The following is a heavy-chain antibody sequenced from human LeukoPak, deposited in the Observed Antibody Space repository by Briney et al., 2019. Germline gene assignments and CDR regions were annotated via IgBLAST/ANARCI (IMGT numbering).Heavy chain of an antibody. D-gene: IGHD3-10*01. V-gene: IGHV3-15*01. Sequence: GGSLRLSCAASGFTFTNAWMTWVRQPPGKGLEWVGRIKSKTDGGTTDYAAPVKGRFTISRDDSKNTLYLQMNSLKTEDTAVYYCTTAPYYYTSGLDYWGQGTLVTVSS. CDR1: GFTFTNAW. J-gene: IGHJ4*02. CDR2: IKSKTDGGTT. CDR3: TTAPYYYTSGLDY.